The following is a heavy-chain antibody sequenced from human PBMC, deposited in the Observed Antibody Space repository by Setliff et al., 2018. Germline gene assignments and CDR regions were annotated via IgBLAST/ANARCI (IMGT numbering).Heavy chain of an antibody. Sequence: SETLSLTCTVSGGPISGSNYYWGWIRQSPGKGLDWIGTVDRSGNTFYNPSLKSRVSISVETSKNQISLKLTSVSAADTAVYYCARRDSTGYYGYSFDFWGQGTLVTVSS. CDR1: GGPISGSNYY. D-gene: IGHD3-22*01. V-gene: IGHV4-39*01. CDR3: ARRDSTGYYGYSFDF. CDR2: VDRSGNT. J-gene: IGHJ4*02.